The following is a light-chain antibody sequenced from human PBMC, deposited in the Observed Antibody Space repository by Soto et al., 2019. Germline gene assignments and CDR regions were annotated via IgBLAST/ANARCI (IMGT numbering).Light chain of an antibody. V-gene: IGKV4-1*01. CDR2: WAS. Sequence: DIVMTQSPDSLAVSLGERATIHCKSSQSVLYSSNNKNHLAWYQQKAGQPPKLLVYWASTRESGVPDRFSGSGSGTDFTLTISSLQAEDVAVYYCQQYYSTPYTFGQGTKLEIK. CDR3: QQYYSTPYT. CDR1: QSVLYSSNNKNH. J-gene: IGKJ2*01.